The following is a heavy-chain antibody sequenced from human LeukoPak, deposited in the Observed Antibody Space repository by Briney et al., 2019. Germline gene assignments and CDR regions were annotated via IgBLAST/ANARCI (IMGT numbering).Heavy chain of an antibody. CDR1: GYTFTSYD. J-gene: IGHJ5*02. D-gene: IGHD2-2*02. Sequence: ASVKVSCKASGYTFTSYDINWVRQATGQGLEWIGWMNPNSGNTGYAQKFQGRVTITRNTSISTAYMELSSLRSEDTAVYYCARGLYCSSTSCYISWFDPWGQGTLVTVSS. V-gene: IGHV1-8*03. CDR3: ARGLYCSSTSCYISWFDP. CDR2: MNPNSGNT.